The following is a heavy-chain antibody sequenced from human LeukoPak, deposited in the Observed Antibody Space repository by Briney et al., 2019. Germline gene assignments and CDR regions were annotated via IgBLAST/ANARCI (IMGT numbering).Heavy chain of an antibody. CDR1: GYTFTGYY. CDR3: ARERGVLRYFDWYPRGPGAFDI. CDR2: INPNSGGT. V-gene: IGHV1-2*02. J-gene: IGHJ3*02. Sequence: ASVKVSCKASGYTFTGYYMHWVRQAPGQGLEWMGWINPNSGGTNYAQKFQGRVTMTRDTSISTAYMELSRLRSDDTAVYYCARERGVLRYFDWYPRGPGAFDIWAKGQWSPSLQ. D-gene: IGHD3-9*01.